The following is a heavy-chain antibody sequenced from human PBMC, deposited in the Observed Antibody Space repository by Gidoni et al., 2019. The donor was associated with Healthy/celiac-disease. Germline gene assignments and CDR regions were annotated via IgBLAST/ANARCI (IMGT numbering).Heavy chain of an antibody. V-gene: IGHV4-39*01. CDR1: GGSISSSSYY. D-gene: IGHD6-6*01. CDR3: ARHRARSIEDAQVINWFDP. Sequence: QLQLQESGPGLVKPSETLSLTCTVSGGSISSSSYYWGWIRQPPGKGLEWIGSIYYSGSTYYNPSLKSRVTISVDTSKNQFFLKLSSVTAADTAVYYCARHRARSIEDAQVINWFDPWGQGTLVTVSS. CDR2: IYYSGST. J-gene: IGHJ5*02.